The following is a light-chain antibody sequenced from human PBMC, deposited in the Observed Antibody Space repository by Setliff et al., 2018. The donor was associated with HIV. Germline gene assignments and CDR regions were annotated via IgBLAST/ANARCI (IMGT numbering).Light chain of an antibody. J-gene: IGLJ1*01. Sequence: QSVLTQPRSVSGSPGQSVTISCTGTSSDVGGYNYVSWYQQYPGKAPKLMIYDVSERPSGVPDRFSGPKSGNTASLTISGLQAEDDADYYCCSYAGSYPSYVFGTGTKVTVL. CDR2: DVS. CDR3: CSYAGSYPSYV. V-gene: IGLV2-11*01. CDR1: SSDVGGYNY.